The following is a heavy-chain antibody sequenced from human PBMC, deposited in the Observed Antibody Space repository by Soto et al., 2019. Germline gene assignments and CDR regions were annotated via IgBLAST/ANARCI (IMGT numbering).Heavy chain of an antibody. J-gene: IGHJ6*02. D-gene: IGHD4-17*01. Sequence: EVQLLESGGGLVQPGGSLRLSCAASGFTFSSYAMTWVRQAPGKGLEWVPGISGGGGSTYYADSVKGRCTISRDNSKNTWFLQRNSLRAEDTAVDYWAKDRTTVDYHDGMDVWGQGTTVTVSS. V-gene: IGHV3-23*01. CDR2: ISGGGGST. CDR1: GFTFSSYA. CDR3: AKDRTTVDYHDGMDV.